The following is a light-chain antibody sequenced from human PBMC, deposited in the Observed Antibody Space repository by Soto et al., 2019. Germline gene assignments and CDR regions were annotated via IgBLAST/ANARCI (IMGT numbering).Light chain of an antibody. CDR3: SSYAGSNNFVV. CDR1: SSDVGDYNY. Sequence: QSALTQPPSASGSPGQSVTNSCTGTSSDVGDYNYVSWYQHHPGKAPKLMIYEVSKRPSGVPDRFSGSKSGNTASLTVSGLQADDEADYYCSSYAGSNNFVVFGGGTKLTVL. CDR2: EVS. J-gene: IGLJ2*01. V-gene: IGLV2-8*01.